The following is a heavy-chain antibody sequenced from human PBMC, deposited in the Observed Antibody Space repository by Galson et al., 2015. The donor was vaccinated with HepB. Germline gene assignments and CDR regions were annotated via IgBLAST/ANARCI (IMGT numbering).Heavy chain of an antibody. CDR2: IKSKTDGETI. Sequence: SLRLSCAASGLIFSNAWLSWVRQAPGKGLEWVGLIKSKTDGETIDYAAPVKSRFAISRDDSKNTLYLQMNRLKTEDTGLYYCTTVGAYYYESFDYWGQGTLVTVSS. V-gene: IGHV3-15*01. D-gene: IGHD3-22*01. CDR3: TTVGAYYYESFDY. CDR1: GLIFSNAW. J-gene: IGHJ4*02.